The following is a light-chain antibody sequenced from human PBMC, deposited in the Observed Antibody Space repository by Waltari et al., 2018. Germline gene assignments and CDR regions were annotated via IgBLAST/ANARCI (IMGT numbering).Light chain of an antibody. CDR2: DTS. J-gene: IGKJ3*01. Sequence: DIQMTQSPSSVSASVGDRVTITCRASQDIRNWLAWYQQKPGKAPNLLIYDTSRLQSGCPSRCSGSGSGTEVTLTISSLQPEYFATYYCQQANSFPITFGPGTKVDIK. CDR1: QDIRNW. V-gene: IGKV1-12*01. CDR3: QQANSFPIT.